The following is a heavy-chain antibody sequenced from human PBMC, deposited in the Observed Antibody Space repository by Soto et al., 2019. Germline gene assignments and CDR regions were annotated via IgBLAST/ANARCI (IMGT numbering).Heavy chain of an antibody. CDR2: IIPIFGTA. Sequence: GASVKVSCKASGGTFSSYAISWVRQAPGQGLEWMGGIIPIFGTANYAQKFQGRVTITADKSTSTAYMELSSLGSEDTAVYYCASHSSDPPGPRPDPFDYWGQGTLVTVSS. J-gene: IGHJ4*02. V-gene: IGHV1-69*06. CDR1: GGTFSSYA. CDR3: ASHSSDPPGPRPDPFDY.